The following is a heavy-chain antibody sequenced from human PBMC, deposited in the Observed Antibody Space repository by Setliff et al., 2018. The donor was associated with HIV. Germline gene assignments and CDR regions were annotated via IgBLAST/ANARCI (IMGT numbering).Heavy chain of an antibody. CDR3: ATYADRESNRFDP. CDR1: GASISGSDYY. CDR2: IYYSGSA. V-gene: IGHV4-39*01. J-gene: IGHJ5*02. Sequence: PSETLSLTCSVFGASISGSDYYWGWIRQLPEKGLEWIGSIYYSGSAYHNPSLKSRVTISVDTSKNQFSLKLSSVTAADTAVYYCATYADRESNRFDPWGQGILVTVSS. D-gene: IGHD3-10*01.